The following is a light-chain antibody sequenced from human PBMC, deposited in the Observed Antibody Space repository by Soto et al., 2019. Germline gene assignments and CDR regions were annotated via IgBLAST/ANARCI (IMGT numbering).Light chain of an antibody. CDR2: GAS. V-gene: IGKV3-20*01. Sequence: ESVLTQSPGTLSLSPGERATLSCRASQSVTSSSLAWYQHKPGQAPRVLIYGASSRATGIPDRFSGSGSGTDFTLTISRLEPEDFAVYYCLQYGSAPYTFGQGTKLEIK. J-gene: IGKJ2*01. CDR3: LQYGSAPYT. CDR1: QSVTSSS.